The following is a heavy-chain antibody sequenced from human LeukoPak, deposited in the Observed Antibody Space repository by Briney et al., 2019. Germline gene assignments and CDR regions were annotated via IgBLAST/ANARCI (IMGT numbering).Heavy chain of an antibody. CDR2: ISGGST. Sequence: GGSLRLSCAASGFTVSSNEMSWVRQAPGKGLEWVSSISGGSTYYADSRKGRFTISRDNSKNTLHLQMNSLRAEDTAVYYCARELVGATRGFDYWGQGTLVTVSS. J-gene: IGHJ4*02. CDR1: GFTVSSNE. CDR3: ARELVGATRGFDY. V-gene: IGHV3-38-3*01. D-gene: IGHD1-26*01.